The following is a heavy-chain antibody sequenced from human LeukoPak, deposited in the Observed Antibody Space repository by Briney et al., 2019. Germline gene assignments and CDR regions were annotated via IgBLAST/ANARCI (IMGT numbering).Heavy chain of an antibody. V-gene: IGHV4-4*07. CDR3: ARDRARYCSGGSCYMLDY. Sequence: SETLSLTCTVSGGSISSYYWSWIRQPAGKGLEWIGRIYTSGSTNYNPSLKSRVTMSVDTSKNQFSLKLSSVTAADTAVYYCARDRARYCSGGSCYMLDYWGQGTLVTVSS. CDR2: IYTSGST. CDR1: GGSISSYY. J-gene: IGHJ4*02. D-gene: IGHD2-15*01.